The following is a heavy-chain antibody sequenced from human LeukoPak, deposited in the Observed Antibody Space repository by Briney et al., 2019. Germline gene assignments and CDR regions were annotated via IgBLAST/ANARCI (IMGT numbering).Heavy chain of an antibody. CDR3: ARQRAGTVVTRTAGYFQH. J-gene: IGHJ1*01. Sequence: KPSETLSLTCTVSGGSISSYYWSWIRQPPGKGLEWIGYIYYSGSTNYNPSLKSRVTISVDTSKNQFSLKLSSVTAADTAVYYCARQRAGTVVTRTAGYFQHWGQGTLVTVSS. D-gene: IGHD4-23*01. CDR1: GGSISSYY. V-gene: IGHV4-59*12. CDR2: IYYSGST.